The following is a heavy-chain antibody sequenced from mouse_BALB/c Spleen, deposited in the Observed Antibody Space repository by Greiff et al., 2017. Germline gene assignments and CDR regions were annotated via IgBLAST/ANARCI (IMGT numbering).Heavy chain of an antibody. CDR2: INPSNGGT. D-gene: IGHD2-3*01. V-gene: IGHV1S16*01. Sequence: PGQGLEWIGGINPSNGGTNFNEKFKSKATLTVDKSSSTAYMQLSSLTSEDSAVYYCTRSLYDGHYAMDYWGQGTPVTVSS. CDR3: TRSLYDGHYAMDY. J-gene: IGHJ4*01.